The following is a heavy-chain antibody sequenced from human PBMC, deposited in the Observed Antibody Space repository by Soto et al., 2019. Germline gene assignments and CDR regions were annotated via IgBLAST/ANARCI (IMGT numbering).Heavy chain of an antibody. V-gene: IGHV3-33*01. J-gene: IGHJ6*02. CDR1: GFTFSSYG. CDR2: IWYDGSNK. CDR3: ARDGRYFDWLPSSLYYYGMDV. Sequence: VQLVESGGGVVQPGRSLRLSCAASGFTFSSYGMHWVRQAPGKGLEWVAVIWYDGSNKYYADSVKGRFTISRDNSKNTLYLQMYSLRAEDTAVYYCARDGRYFDWLPSSLYYYGMDVWGQGTTVTVSS. D-gene: IGHD3-9*01.